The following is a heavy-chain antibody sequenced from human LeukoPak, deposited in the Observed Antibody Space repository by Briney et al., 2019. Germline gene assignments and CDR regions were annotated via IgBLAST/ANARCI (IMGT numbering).Heavy chain of an antibody. V-gene: IGHV1-18*01. Sequence: GESLKISCKASGYTFTSYGISWVRQAPGQGLEWMGWISAYNGNTNYAQKLQGRVTMTTDTSTSTAYMELRSLRSDDTAVYYCAREREPVGISIDYWGQGTLVTVSS. CDR3: AREREPVGISIDY. D-gene: IGHD2-15*01. CDR1: GYTFTSYG. J-gene: IGHJ4*02. CDR2: ISAYNGNT.